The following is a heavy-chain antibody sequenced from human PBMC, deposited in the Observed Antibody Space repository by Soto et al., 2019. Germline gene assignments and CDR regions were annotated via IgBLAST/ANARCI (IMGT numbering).Heavy chain of an antibody. Sequence: QLKLQESGPGLLKPSEPLSLPCTVSGGSFSISSYYWGWIRQPPGKGLEGIGSIYYSGSTYYNPSLKILVTISVDTSKNQFSLKLSSVTAADTAVYYCARFPPYSISCLVTLAFDYWGQGTLVTVSS. CDR1: GGSFSISSYY. D-gene: IGHD6-13*01. CDR3: ARFPPYSISCLVTLAFDY. V-gene: IGHV4-39*01. CDR2: IYYSGST. J-gene: IGHJ4*02.